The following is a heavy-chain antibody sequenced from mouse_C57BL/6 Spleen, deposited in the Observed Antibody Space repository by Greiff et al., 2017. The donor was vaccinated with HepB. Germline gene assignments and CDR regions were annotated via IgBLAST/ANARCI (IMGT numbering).Heavy chain of an antibody. Sequence: VQLQQSGAELVKPGASVKLSCKASGYTFTSYWMHWVKQRPGQGLEWIGMIHPNSGSTNYNEKFKSKATLTVDKSSSTAYMQLSSLTSEDSAVYYCARPSTVGDAMDYWGQGTSVTVSS. V-gene: IGHV1-64*01. CDR1: GYTFTSYW. J-gene: IGHJ4*01. CDR3: ARPSTVGDAMDY. CDR2: IHPNSGST. D-gene: IGHD1-1*01.